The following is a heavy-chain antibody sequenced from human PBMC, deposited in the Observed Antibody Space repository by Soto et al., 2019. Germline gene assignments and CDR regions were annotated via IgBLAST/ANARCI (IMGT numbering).Heavy chain of an antibody. D-gene: IGHD3-3*01. Sequence: PSETLSLTCAVYGGSFSGYYWSWIRQPPGKGLEWIGEINHSGSTNYNPSLKSRVTISVDTSKNQSSLKLSSVTAADTAVYYCARGVVLRFLEWLFHSHHDAFDIWGQGTMVTVSS. CDR3: ARGVVLRFLEWLFHSHHDAFDI. J-gene: IGHJ3*02. V-gene: IGHV4-34*01. CDR2: INHSGST. CDR1: GGSFSGYY.